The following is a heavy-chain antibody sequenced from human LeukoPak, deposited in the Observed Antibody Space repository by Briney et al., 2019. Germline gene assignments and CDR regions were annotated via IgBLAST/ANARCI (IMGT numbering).Heavy chain of an antibody. CDR2: ISYDGSNK. Sequence: GRSLRLSCAASGFTFSSYGMHWVRQAPGKGLEWVAVISYDGSNKYYADSVKGRFTISRDDSKNTLYLQMNSLRAEDTAVYYCAKNSGCYGLYYFDYWGQGTLVTVSS. D-gene: IGHD1-26*01. CDR3: AKNSGCYGLYYFDY. J-gene: IGHJ4*02. CDR1: GFTFSSYG. V-gene: IGHV3-30*18.